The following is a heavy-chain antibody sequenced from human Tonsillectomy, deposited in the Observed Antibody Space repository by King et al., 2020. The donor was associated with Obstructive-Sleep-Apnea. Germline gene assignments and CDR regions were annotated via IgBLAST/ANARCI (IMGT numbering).Heavy chain of an antibody. Sequence: QLQESGPGLVKPSETLSLTCTVSGGSISSSRFYWGWIRQPPGKGLEWVGSIYFSSSGTTFYTPSLKSRVTMSIDTSKNQFSLNLASVTAADTAFYYCARDREGSGSYYDHWGRGTLVTVSS. D-gene: IGHD1-26*01. CDR3: ARDREGSGSYYDH. CDR1: GGSISSSRFY. CDR2: IYFSSSGTT. V-gene: IGHV4-39*07. J-gene: IGHJ4*02.